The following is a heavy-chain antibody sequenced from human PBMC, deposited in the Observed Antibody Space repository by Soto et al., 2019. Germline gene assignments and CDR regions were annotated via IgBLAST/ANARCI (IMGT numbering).Heavy chain of an antibody. CDR2: IYYSGNT. CDR3: ATSTSSSLSSRYFHH. J-gene: IGHJ1*01. V-gene: IGHV4-30-4*01. CDR1: GGSVSSGDYF. D-gene: IGHD6-13*01. Sequence: PSEPLSLPCTVSGGSVSSGDYFWSWIRQPPGKGLEWIGFIYYSGNTFYNPSLKSRVTISVDTSKNQFSLKLTSVTAADRAVYYCATSTSSSLSSRYFHHWGQGTLVTVSS.